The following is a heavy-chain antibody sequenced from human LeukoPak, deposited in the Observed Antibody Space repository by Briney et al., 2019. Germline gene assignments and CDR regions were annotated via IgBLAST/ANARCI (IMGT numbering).Heavy chain of an antibody. CDR2: INHIGIT. J-gene: IGHJ6*03. V-gene: IGHV4-34*01. CDR1: GGSFSGYY. CDR3: ARVGNYYYYYMDV. Sequence: SETLSLTCAVYGGSFSGYYWSWIRQPPGKGLEWSWEINHIGITNYNPSLNRRVTISVDTSKNQFSLKLRSVTAADTAVYYCARVGNYYYYYMDVWGKGTTVTVSS.